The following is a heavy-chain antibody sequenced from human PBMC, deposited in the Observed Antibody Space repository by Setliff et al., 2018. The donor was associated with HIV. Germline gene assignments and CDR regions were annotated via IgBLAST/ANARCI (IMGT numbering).Heavy chain of an antibody. V-gene: IGHV1-69*10. Sequence: GASVKVSCKASGGTFSNYAITWVRQAPGQGLELMGGIIPMLSIANYAQKFRGRVTPTADKSTSTAYMELSSLRSEDTAVYYCAKGSFDSSGVAHYYYYYMDVWGKGTTVTVSS. CDR2: IIPMLSIA. CDR1: GGTFSNYA. J-gene: IGHJ6*03. D-gene: IGHD6-19*01. CDR3: AKGSFDSSGVAHYYYYYMDV.